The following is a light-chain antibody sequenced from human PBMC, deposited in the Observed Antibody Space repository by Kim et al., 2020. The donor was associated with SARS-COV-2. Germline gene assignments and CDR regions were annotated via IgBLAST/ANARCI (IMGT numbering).Light chain of an antibody. CDR1: KLGDKY. Sequence: VAPGQTASITCSGDKLGDKYACWYQQKPGQSPVLVIYQDTKRPSGIPERFSGSNSGNTATLIISGTQAMDEADYYCQAWDSRNVVFGGGTQLTVL. V-gene: IGLV3-1*01. CDR2: QDT. CDR3: QAWDSRNVV. J-gene: IGLJ2*01.